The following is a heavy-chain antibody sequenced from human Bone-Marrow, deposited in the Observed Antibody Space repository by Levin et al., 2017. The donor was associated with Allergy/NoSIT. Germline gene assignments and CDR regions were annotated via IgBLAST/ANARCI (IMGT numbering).Heavy chain of an antibody. CDR1: GDALSGYY. V-gene: IGHV4-34*01. J-gene: IGHJ5*02. CDR2: IHHRGTT. D-gene: IGHD3-16*01. Sequence: PSETLSLTCGVYGDALSGYYWTWIRQSPGKGLEWLGEIHHRGTTNYNLSLKSRVTMSLDTSKNQFSLNLTSVTAADTGVYYWAREAAYYYYEASVHPVINWFDPWGQGTLVTVSS. CDR3: AREAAYYYYEASVHPVINWFDP.